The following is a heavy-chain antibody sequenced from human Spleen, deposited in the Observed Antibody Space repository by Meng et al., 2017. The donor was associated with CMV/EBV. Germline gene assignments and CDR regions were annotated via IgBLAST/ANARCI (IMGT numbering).Heavy chain of an antibody. V-gene: IGHV3-30-3*01. CDR3: AREGNGFTSPNSYFDY. CDR1: GFTFSSYA. CDR2: ISYDGSNK. J-gene: IGHJ4*02. Sequence: GESLKISCAASGFTFSSYAMHWVRQAPGKGLEWVAVISYDGSNKYYRDSVKGRFTISRDNSKSTLFLQMDSLRAEDTAVYYCAREGNGFTSPNSYFDYWGQGTLVTVSS. D-gene: IGHD2-2*01.